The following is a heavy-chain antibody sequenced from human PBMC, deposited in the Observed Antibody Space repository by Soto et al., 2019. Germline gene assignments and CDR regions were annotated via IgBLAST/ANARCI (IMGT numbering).Heavy chain of an antibody. CDR2: TYYRSKWYI. V-gene: IGHV6-1*01. CDR3: AGSRVFIAVAGLANYYYYYGMDV. J-gene: IGHJ6*02. CDR1: GDSVSSDSAS. Sequence: PSQTLSLTCAISGDSVSSDSASWNWIRQSPSRGLEWLGRTYYRSKWYIEYAPSVQSRITINPDTSKNQLSLQLNSLTPEDTAVYYCAGSRVFIAVAGLANYYYYYGMDVWGQGTTVTVSS. D-gene: IGHD6-19*01.